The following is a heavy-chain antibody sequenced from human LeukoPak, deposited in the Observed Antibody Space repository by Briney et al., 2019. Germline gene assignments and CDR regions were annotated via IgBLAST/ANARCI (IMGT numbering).Heavy chain of an antibody. CDR1: GFTFSNSA. CDR2: IYYSGST. V-gene: IGHV4-59*08. CDR3: ARLHRSTSRTFDP. J-gene: IGHJ5*02. Sequence: GSLRLSCAASGFTFSNSAMSWIRQPPGKGLEWIGYIYYSGSTNYNPSLKSRVTISVDTSKNQFSLKLSSVTAADTAVYYCARLHRSTSRTFDPWGQGTLVTVSS. D-gene: IGHD2-2*01.